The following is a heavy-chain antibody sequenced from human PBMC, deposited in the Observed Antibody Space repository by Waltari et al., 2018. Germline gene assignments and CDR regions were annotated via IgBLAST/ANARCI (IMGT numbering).Heavy chain of an antibody. D-gene: IGHD6-13*01. Sequence: QVQLQESGPGLVKPSETLSLTCAVSGYSISSGYYWGWIRQPPGKGLEWIGSIYHSGSTYYNPSLKRRVTMSVDTSKNQFSLKLGSVTAADTAVYYCARQSSSSLLFDPWGQGTLVTVSS. CDR3: ARQSSSSLLFDP. J-gene: IGHJ5*02. CDR1: GYSISSGYY. CDR2: IYHSGST. V-gene: IGHV4-38-2*01.